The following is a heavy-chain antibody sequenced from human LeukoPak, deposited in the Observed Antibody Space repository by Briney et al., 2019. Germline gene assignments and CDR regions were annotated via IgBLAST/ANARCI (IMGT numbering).Heavy chain of an antibody. CDR1: GFTFSSYA. CDR2: ISGNGRTT. CDR3: VSRADASVFYYFDF. Sequence: PGGSLRLSCAASGFTFSSYAMSWIRQAPGQGPEWVSSISGNGRTTYYSDSVRGRFTISRDNSRNTLYLQMNSLRADDTAVYYCVSRADASVFYYFDFWGLGTLVTVSS. J-gene: IGHJ4*02. D-gene: IGHD2/OR15-2a*01. V-gene: IGHV3-23*01.